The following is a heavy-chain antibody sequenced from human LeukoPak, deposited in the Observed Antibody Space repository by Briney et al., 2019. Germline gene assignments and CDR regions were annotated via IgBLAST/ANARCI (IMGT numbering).Heavy chain of an antibody. V-gene: IGHV5-51*01. CDR1: GYSFTSHW. Sequence: GESLKISCKGSGYSFTSHWIAWVRQMPGKGLEWMGMIYPSDSDTRYNPSFQGQVTISADKSISTAYLQWSSLKASDTAMYYCARTHSGSYYAPFDYWGQGTLVTVSS. CDR3: ARTHSGSYYAPFDY. J-gene: IGHJ4*02. D-gene: IGHD1-26*01. CDR2: IYPSDSDT.